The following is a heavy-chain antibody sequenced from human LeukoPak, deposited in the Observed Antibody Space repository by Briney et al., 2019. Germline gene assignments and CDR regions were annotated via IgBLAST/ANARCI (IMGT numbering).Heavy chain of an antibody. CDR1: GGSISSSSYY. Sequence: SETLSLTCSVSGGSISSSSYYWGWIRQPPGKGLEWIGSIYYSGGTYYNPSLKSRVTRSVDTSKNQFSLRLTSVTAADTAVYYCARVPSNSFDYWGQGTLVTVSS. J-gene: IGHJ4*02. CDR2: IYYSGGT. V-gene: IGHV4-39*07. CDR3: ARVPSNSFDY.